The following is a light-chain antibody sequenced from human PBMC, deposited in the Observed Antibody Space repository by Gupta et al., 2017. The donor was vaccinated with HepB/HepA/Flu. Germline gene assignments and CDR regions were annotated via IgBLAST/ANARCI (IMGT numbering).Light chain of an antibody. V-gene: IGKV1-27*01. Sequence: DIQMTQSPSSLSASVGDRVTITCRASQGISNYLAWDQQKPGKGPKLMIYAASTLKSGVTSRFSGSGEGKDFTLTSSRRQNEDGAHYYGQKDNSASVFGQGTKVEIK. CDR3: QKDNSASV. CDR2: AAS. CDR1: QGISNY. J-gene: IGKJ1*01.